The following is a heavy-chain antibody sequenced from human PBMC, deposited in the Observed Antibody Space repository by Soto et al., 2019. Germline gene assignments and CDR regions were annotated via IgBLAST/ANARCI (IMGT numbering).Heavy chain of an antibody. CDR2: IKQDGSEK. V-gene: IGHV3-7*01. D-gene: IGHD3-16*01. CDR3: ARDVQYVRSLDV. Sequence: GGSLRLSXAASGFTFRVYWMTWVRQAPGKGLEWVANIKQDGSEKYYVDSVKGRLTISRDNPKNSLYLQMSSLRADDSAVYYCARDVQYVRSLDVWGQGTTVTVSS. J-gene: IGHJ6*02. CDR1: GFTFRVYW.